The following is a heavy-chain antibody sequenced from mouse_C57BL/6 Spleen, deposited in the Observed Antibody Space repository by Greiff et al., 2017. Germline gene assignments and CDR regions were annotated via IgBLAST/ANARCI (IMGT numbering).Heavy chain of an antibody. CDR3: AMPANWDNYAMDY. V-gene: IGHV5-17*01. CDR2: ISSGSSTI. CDR1: GFTFSDYG. Sequence: EVKLVESGGGLVKPGGSLKLSCAASGFTFSDYGMHWVRQAPEKGLEWVAYISSGSSTIYYADTVKGRFTLSTDTAKNTLFLQMTSLRSEVRAMYYCAMPANWDNYAMDYWGKGPSVTVSS. D-gene: IGHD4-1*01. J-gene: IGHJ4*01.